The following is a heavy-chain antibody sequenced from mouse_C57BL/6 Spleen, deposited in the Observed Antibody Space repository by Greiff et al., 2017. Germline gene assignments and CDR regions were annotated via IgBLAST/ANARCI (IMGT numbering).Heavy chain of an antibody. D-gene: IGHD1-1*01. CDR1: GYAFSSSW. J-gene: IGHJ2*01. Sequence: QVQLQQSGPELVKPGASVKISCKASGYAFSSSWMNWVKQRPGKGLEWIGRIYPGDGATNYNGKFKGKATLTADKSSSTAYMQLSSLTSEDSAVXFCARSATTVVLDYWGQGTTLTVSS. V-gene: IGHV1-82*01. CDR2: IYPGDGAT. CDR3: ARSATTVVLDY.